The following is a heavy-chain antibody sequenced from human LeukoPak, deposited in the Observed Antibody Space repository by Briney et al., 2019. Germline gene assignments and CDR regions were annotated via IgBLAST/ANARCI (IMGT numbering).Heavy chain of an antibody. CDR1: GGSISSGGYY. J-gene: IGHJ3*02. V-gene: IGHV4-31*03. CDR2: IYYSGST. D-gene: IGHD2-2*01. CDR3: AAGQAAMRGAFDI. Sequence: KPSQTLSLTCTVSGGSISSGGYYWSWIRQHPGKGLEWIVYIYYSGSTYYNPSLKSRVTISVDTSKNQFSLKLSSVTAADTAVYYCAAGQAAMRGAFDIWGQGTMVTVSS.